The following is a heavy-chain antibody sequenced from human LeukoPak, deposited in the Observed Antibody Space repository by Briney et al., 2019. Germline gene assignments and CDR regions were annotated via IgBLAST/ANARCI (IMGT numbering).Heavy chain of an antibody. D-gene: IGHD1-26*01. J-gene: IGHJ5*02. V-gene: IGHV4-38-2*02. CDR3: ARGPVVGATNWFDP. CDR1: GYSISSGYY. Sequence: SETLSLTCTVSGYSISSGYYWGWIRQPPGKGLEWIGGIYHSGSTYYNQSLKSRVTISVDTSKNQFSLKLSSVTAADTAVYYCARGPVVGATNWFDPWGQGTLVTVSS. CDR2: IYHSGST.